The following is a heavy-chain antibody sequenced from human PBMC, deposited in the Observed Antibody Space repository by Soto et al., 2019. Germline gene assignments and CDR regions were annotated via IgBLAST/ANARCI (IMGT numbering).Heavy chain of an antibody. J-gene: IGHJ5*02. V-gene: IGHV1-69*08. Sequence: QVQLVQSGAEVKKPGSSVKISCKASGGTFSSYTISWVRQAPGQGLEWMGRIIPILGIANYAQKIQGRVTNTADKSTSTAYMELSSLRSEDTAVYYCARERIPGGSGYDNWFDPWGQGTLVTVSS. CDR1: GGTFSSYT. D-gene: IGHD3-3*01. CDR3: ARERIPGGSGYDNWFDP. CDR2: IIPILGIA.